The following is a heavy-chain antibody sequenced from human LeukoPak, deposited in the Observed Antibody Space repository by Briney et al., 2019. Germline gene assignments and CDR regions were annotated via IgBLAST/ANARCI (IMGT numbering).Heavy chain of an antibody. V-gene: IGHV1-46*01. CDR3: ARAAPMIVVVTLGAWFDP. Sequence: ASVKVSCKASGYTFTSYYMHWVRQAPGQGLEWMGIINPSGGSTSYAQKLQGRVTMTRDTSTSTVYMELSSLRSEDTAVYYCARAAPMIVVVTLGAWFDPWGQGTLVTVSS. D-gene: IGHD3-22*01. J-gene: IGHJ5*02. CDR2: INPSGGST. CDR1: GYTFTSYY.